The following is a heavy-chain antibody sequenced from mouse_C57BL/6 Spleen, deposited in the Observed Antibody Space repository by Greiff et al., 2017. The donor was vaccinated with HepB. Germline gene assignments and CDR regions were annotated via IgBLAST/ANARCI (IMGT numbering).Heavy chain of an antibody. J-gene: IGHJ4*01. CDR2: IDPSDSYT. CDR1: GYTFTSYW. CDR3: ARCGGKYDTAMDY. D-gene: IGHD2-3*01. Sequence: QVQLQQPGAELVKPGASVKLSCKASGYTFTSYWMQWVKQRPGQGLEWIGEIDPSDSYTNYNQKFKGKATLTVDTSSSTAYMQLSSLTSEDSAVYYCARCGGKYDTAMDYWGQGTSVTVSS. V-gene: IGHV1-50*01.